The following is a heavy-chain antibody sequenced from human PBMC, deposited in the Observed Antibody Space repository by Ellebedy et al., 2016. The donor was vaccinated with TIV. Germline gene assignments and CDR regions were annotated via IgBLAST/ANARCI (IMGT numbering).Heavy chain of an antibody. CDR3: AGKSLSNCSFDL. J-gene: IGHJ2*01. CDR1: GASINSY. Sequence: MPSDTLSLTCTVSGASINSYWNWIRQPPERGLEYIGYVYYIGKTNYSPSLEDRVPISQDTSKSQFSLNLNSVTAAAAAVYYCAGKSLSNCSFDLWGRGTLVTVSS. V-gene: IGHV4-59*01. CDR2: VYYIGKT.